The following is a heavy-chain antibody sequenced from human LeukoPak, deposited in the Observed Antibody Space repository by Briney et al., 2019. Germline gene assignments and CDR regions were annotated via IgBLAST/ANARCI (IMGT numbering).Heavy chain of an antibody. CDR2: ISSSCSTI. V-gene: IGHV3-11*01. D-gene: IGHD3-9*01. Sequence: GGSLRLSCAASGFTFSDYYMSWIRQAPGKGLEWVSYISSSCSTIYYADSVKGRFTISRDNANNSLYLQMNSLRAEDTAVYCCARAKVDYDILTGAPYFDYWGQGTLVTVSS. CDR1: GFTFSDYY. CDR3: ARAKVDYDILTGAPYFDY. J-gene: IGHJ4*02.